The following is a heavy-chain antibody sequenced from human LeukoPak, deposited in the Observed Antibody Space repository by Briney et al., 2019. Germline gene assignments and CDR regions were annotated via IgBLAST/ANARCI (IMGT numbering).Heavy chain of an antibody. CDR3: ARILVEDAYCGCDCYPSYYYYYGMDV. V-gene: IGHV3-33*08. CDR2: IWYDGSNK. Sequence: GGSLRLSCAASGFTFSSYGMHWVRQAPGKGLEWVAVIWYDGSNKYYADSVKGRFTISRDNSKNTLYLQMNSLRAEDTAVYYCARILVEDAYCGCDCYPSYYYYYGMDVWGQGTTVTVSS. J-gene: IGHJ6*02. D-gene: IGHD2-21*02. CDR1: GFTFSSYG.